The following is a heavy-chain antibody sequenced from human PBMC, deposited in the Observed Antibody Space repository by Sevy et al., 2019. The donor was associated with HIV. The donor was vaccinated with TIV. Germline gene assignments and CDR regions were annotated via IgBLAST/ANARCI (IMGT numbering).Heavy chain of an antibody. Sequence: GGSLRLSCAASGFTFSSYAMSWVRLAPGKGLEWVSAFRGSGGSTYYADAVKGRFTISRDNSKNTLCLQMNSLRAEDTAVYCCAKVMGGSWYYYYYYMDVWGKGTTVTVSS. J-gene: IGHJ6*03. CDR1: GFTFSSYA. CDR2: FRGSGGST. V-gene: IGHV3-23*01. D-gene: IGHD6-13*01. CDR3: AKVMGGSWYYYYYYMDV.